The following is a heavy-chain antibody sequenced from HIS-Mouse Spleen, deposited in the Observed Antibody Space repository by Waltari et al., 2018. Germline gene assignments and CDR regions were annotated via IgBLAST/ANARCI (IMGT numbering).Heavy chain of an antibody. CDR1: AGSISSRSYS. V-gene: IGHV4-39*07. CDR2: IYYSGST. J-gene: IGHJ2*01. Sequence: QLQLQESGPRLVKPSETLSLTCTVSAGSISSRSYSWGRTRQPPGKGLEWIGSIYYSGSTYYNPSLKSRVTISVDTSKNQFSLKLSSVTAADTAVYYCAREIPYSSSWYDWYFDLWGRGTLVTVSS. CDR3: AREIPYSSSWYDWYFDL. D-gene: IGHD6-13*01.